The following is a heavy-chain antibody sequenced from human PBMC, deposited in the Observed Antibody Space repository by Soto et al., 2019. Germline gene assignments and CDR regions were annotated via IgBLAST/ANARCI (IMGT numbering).Heavy chain of an antibody. Sequence: QVQLVQSGAEVKKPGASVKVSCKASGYTFTSYGISWVRQAPGQGLEWMGWISAYNGNTNYAQKLQGRVTMTTDTSTSTAYMELRSLRSDDTAVYYCARVLYDFWSGYYTHYYYGMDVWGQGTTVTVSS. CDR3: ARVLYDFWSGYYTHYYYGMDV. CDR2: ISAYNGNT. V-gene: IGHV1-18*01. CDR1: GYTFTSYG. D-gene: IGHD3-3*01. J-gene: IGHJ6*02.